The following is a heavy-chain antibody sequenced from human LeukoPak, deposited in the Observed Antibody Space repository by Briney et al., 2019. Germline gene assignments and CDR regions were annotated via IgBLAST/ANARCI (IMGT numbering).Heavy chain of an antibody. CDR3: AKGDPYYYDSSGSDFDY. Sequence: PGGSLRLSCADSGFTFSSYAMSWVRQAPGKGLEWVSAISGSGGSTYYADSVKGRFTISRDNSKNTLYLQMNSLRAEDTAVYYCAKGDPYYYDSSGSDFDYWGQGTLVTVSS. V-gene: IGHV3-23*01. D-gene: IGHD3-22*01. J-gene: IGHJ4*02. CDR2: ISGSGGST. CDR1: GFTFSSYA.